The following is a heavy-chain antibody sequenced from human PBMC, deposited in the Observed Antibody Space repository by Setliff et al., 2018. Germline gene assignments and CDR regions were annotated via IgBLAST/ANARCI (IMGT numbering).Heavy chain of an antibody. Sequence: PGESLKISCAASGFTFSSYWMTWVRQGPGKRLEWVASIKQDGSEIYSVDSVKGRFSISRDNAKNSLYLQMNSLRAEDTAVYYCAKLVWLTTWYYMDVWGKGTTVTVSS. CDR3: AKLVWLTTWYYMDV. CDR1: GFTFSSYW. D-gene: IGHD5-18*01. J-gene: IGHJ6*03. V-gene: IGHV3-7*03. CDR2: IKQDGSEI.